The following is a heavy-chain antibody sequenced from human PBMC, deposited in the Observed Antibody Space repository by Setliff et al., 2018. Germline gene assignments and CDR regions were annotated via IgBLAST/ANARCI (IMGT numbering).Heavy chain of an antibody. CDR3: ARGSPGDRLSYGMDV. Sequence: SETLSLTCSVYGESFSNNYWSWIRQPPGKGLEWIGESSHSGSTNCNPSLKSRVTISVDTSKNQFSLKLSSVTAADTAVYYCARGSPGDRLSYGMDVWGQGTTVTVSS. CDR2: SSHSGST. J-gene: IGHJ6*02. CDR1: GESFSNNY. D-gene: IGHD3-10*01. V-gene: IGHV4-34*01.